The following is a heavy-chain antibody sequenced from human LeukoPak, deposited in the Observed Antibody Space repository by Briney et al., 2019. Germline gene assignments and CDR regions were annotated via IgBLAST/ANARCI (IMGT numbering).Heavy chain of an antibody. CDR1: GASISSHY. CDR3: ARGVRFSDFYYYMDV. V-gene: IGHV4-59*11. CDR2: IYYSGST. D-gene: IGHD3-3*01. Sequence: SETLSLTCTVSGASISSHYWSWIRQPPGKRLEWIGYIYYSGSTNYNPSLRSRVTVSVDTSKNQFSLRLNSVTAADTAVYYCARGVRFSDFYYYMDVWGQGTTVTVSS. J-gene: IGHJ6*03.